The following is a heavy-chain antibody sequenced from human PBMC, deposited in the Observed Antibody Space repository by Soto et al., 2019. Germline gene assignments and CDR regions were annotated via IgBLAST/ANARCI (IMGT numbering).Heavy chain of an antibody. CDR1: GFTFGDYA. V-gene: IGHV3-49*03. CDR3: TRDHPVAVAGTH. D-gene: IGHD6-19*01. CDR2: IRSKAYGGTA. Sequence: GGSLRLSCTASGFTFGDYAMSWFRQAPGKGLEWVGFIRSKAYGGTAEYAASVKGRFTISRDDSKSIAYLQMNSLKTEDTAVYYCTRDHPVAVAGTHWGQGTLVTVSS. J-gene: IGHJ4*02.